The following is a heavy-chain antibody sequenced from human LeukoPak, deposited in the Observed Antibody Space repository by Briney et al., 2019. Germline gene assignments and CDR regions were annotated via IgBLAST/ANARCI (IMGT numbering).Heavy chain of an antibody. D-gene: IGHD3-16*01. CDR3: ARDRWKDAYNGMDV. Sequence: SETLSLTCTVSGGSISSYYWSWIRQPPGKGLEWIGYIYHSGSTSYNPSLKSRVTFSVDTSKNQFSLKLNSVTAADTAVYYCARDRWKDAYNGMDVWGQGTTVTVSS. V-gene: IGHV4-59*01. J-gene: IGHJ6*02. CDR2: IYHSGST. CDR1: GGSISSYY.